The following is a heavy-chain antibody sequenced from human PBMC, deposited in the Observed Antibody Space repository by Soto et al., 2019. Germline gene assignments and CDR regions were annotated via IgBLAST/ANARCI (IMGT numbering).Heavy chain of an antibody. CDR3: AKDGAVDTAMVTPPYDAFDI. CDR1: GFTFSSYG. D-gene: IGHD5-18*01. V-gene: IGHV3-30*18. J-gene: IGHJ3*02. Sequence: QVQLVESGGGVVQPGRSLRLSCAASGFTFSSYGRHWVRQAPGKGLEWGAVISYDGSNKYYADSVKGRFTISRDNSKNTLYLQMNSLRAEDTAVYYCAKDGAVDTAMVTPPYDAFDIWGQGTMVTVSS. CDR2: ISYDGSNK.